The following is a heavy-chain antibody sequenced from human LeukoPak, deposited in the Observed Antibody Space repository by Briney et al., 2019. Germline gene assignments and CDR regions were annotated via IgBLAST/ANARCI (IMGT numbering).Heavy chain of an antibody. J-gene: IGHJ6*03. V-gene: IGHV3-21*04. CDR3: ARVLRYCSGGNCYSGGLGYMDV. D-gene: IGHD2-15*01. CDR2: ISSSGDYT. CDR1: GFTFRTYT. Sequence: GGSLRLSCTAYGFTFRTYTINWVRQAPGKGLEWVSSISSSGDYTYYADSVKGRFTISRDNAKNSLFLQMNSLRAEDTAVYYCARVLRYCSGGNCYSGGLGYMDVWGKGTTVTISS.